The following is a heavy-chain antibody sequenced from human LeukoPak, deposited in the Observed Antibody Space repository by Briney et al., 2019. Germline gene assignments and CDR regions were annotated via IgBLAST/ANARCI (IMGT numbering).Heavy chain of an antibody. V-gene: IGHV4-4*07. CDR2: IYSSEST. CDR3: ARERGDYDYYYYYMDV. CDR1: GGSISNFY. Sequence: SETLSLTCTVSGGSISNFYWTWIRQPAGKGLEWIGRIYSSESTNYNPSLKSRVTMSVDTSKNQFSLKLSSVTAADTAVYYCARERGDYDYYYYYMDVWGKGTTVTVSS. D-gene: IGHD4-17*01. J-gene: IGHJ6*03.